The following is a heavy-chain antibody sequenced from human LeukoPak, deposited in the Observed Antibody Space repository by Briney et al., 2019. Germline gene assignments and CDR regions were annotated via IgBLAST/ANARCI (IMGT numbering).Heavy chain of an antibody. V-gene: IGHV4-30-2*01. CDR2: INHSGST. CDR1: GGSISSGGYS. J-gene: IGHJ4*02. Sequence: PSQTLSLTCAVSGGSISSGGYSWSWIRQPPGKGLEWIGEINHSGSTNYNPSLKSRVTISVDTSKNQFSLKLSSVTAADTAVYYCARGRGTMVWGVIITFDYWGQGTLVTVSS. CDR3: ARGRGTMVWGVIITFDY. D-gene: IGHD3-10*01.